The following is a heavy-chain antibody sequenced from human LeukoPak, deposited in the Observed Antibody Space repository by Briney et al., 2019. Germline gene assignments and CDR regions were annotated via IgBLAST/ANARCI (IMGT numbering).Heavy chain of an antibody. J-gene: IGHJ4*02. Sequence: GGSLRLSCVASGFTFSSYAMSWVRQAPGKGLEWVSTISGSGGSTYYADSVKGRFTTSRDNSKNTLYLRMNSLRAEDTAVYYCAKLMGGVQIDYWGQGTLVTVSS. CDR3: AKLMGGVQIDY. V-gene: IGHV3-23*01. CDR1: GFTFSSYA. CDR2: ISGSGGST. D-gene: IGHD1-26*01.